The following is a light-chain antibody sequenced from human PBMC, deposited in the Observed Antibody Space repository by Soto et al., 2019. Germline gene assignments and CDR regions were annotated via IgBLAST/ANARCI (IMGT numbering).Light chain of an antibody. J-gene: IGKJ2*01. CDR2: GSS. Sequence: EVLLTQSPGTLSFSPGEIATLSCRASKSVSNNYFAWYQQKPGQATRLLIFGSSDRATGIKDRFSGSGSGTNFTLTIRRLEPEDFAVYYCQQYCSSPPYPFGQGTKQEIK. V-gene: IGKV3-20*01. CDR3: QQYCSSPPYP. CDR1: KSVSNNY.